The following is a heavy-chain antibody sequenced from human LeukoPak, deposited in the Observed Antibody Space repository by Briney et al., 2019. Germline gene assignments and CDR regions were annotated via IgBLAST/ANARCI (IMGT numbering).Heavy chain of an antibody. CDR3: AKIPYIVVVPAADNWFDP. Sequence: PGGSLRLSCAASGFTFSSYAMHWVRQAPGKGLEWVAVISYDGSNKYYADSVKGRFTISRDNSKNTLYLQMNSLRAEDTAVYYCAKIPYIVVVPAADNWFDPWGQGTLVTVSS. D-gene: IGHD2-2*01. CDR2: ISYDGSNK. CDR1: GFTFSSYA. J-gene: IGHJ5*02. V-gene: IGHV3-30-3*02.